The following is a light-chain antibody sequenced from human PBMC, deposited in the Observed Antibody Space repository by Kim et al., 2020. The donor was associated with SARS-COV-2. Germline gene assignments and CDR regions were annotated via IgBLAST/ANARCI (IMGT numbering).Light chain of an antibody. CDR2: GIS. CDR1: QTVSSSY. CDR3: QQYANSPRT. J-gene: IGKJ1*01. Sequence: SPGERATLSCRASQTVSSSYLAWYQQKPGQAPRLLIYGISSRATGIPDRFSGSGSGTDFTLTISRLEPEDFAVYYCQQYANSPRTFGQGTKVDIK. V-gene: IGKV3-20*01.